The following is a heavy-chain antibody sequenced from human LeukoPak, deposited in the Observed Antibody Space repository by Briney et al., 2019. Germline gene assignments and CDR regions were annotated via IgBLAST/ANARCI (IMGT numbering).Heavy chain of an antibody. CDR3: ARVQAAAGYFDY. V-gene: IGHV3-21*01. Sequence: GGSLRLPCAASGFTFSSYSMNWVRQAPGKGLEWVSSISSSSSYIYYADSVKGRFTISRDNAKNSLYLQMNSLRAEDTAVYYCARVQAAAGYFDYWGQGTLVTVSS. CDR2: ISSSSSYI. D-gene: IGHD6-13*01. CDR1: GFTFSSYS. J-gene: IGHJ4*02.